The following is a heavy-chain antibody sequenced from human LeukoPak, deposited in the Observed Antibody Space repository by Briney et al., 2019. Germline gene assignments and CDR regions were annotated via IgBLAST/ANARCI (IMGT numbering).Heavy chain of an antibody. D-gene: IGHD2-21*02. CDR3: AKASTTYCGGDCYPIFDY. CDR1: GFTFSTYT. J-gene: IGHJ4*02. Sequence: GGSLRLSCAASGFTFSTYTMSWVRQAPGKGLEWVSAISGSGGTTNYAGSVKGRFTISRDSSKNTLYLQMNSLRAEDTAVYYCAKASTTYCGGDCYPIFDYWGQGTLVTVSS. V-gene: IGHV3-23*01. CDR2: ISGSGGTT.